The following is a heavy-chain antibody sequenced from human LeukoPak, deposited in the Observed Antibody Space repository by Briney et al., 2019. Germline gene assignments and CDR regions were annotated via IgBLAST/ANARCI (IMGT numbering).Heavy chain of an antibody. Sequence: GGSLRLSCAASGFNFTNFVIHWVRQAPGKGLEWVSFIGSDGSDKHYADSVKGRFTISRDNSKNTLYLQMNSLRPEDTAMYYCAKDLSSGGGYDWGRGTLVTVSS. CDR3: AKDLSSGGGYD. CDR1: GFNFTNFV. CDR2: IGSDGSDK. D-gene: IGHD3-16*01. J-gene: IGHJ4*02. V-gene: IGHV3-30*02.